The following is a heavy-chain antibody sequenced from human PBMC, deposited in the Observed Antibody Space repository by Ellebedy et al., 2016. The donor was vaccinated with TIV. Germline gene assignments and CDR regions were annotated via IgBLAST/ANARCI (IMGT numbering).Heavy chain of an antibody. J-gene: IGHJ3*02. Sequence: SETLSLTCTVSGGPITSYYWSWLRQPPGKGLEWIGYIYYSGSTNYNPSLKSRVSISVDTSKNQLSLKLNSVTAADTAMYFCATATGGWMAPHAFDIWGQGTLVTVSS. CDR3: ATATGGWMAPHAFDI. CDR1: GGPITSYY. V-gene: IGHV4-59*03. D-gene: IGHD2-8*02. CDR2: IYYSGST.